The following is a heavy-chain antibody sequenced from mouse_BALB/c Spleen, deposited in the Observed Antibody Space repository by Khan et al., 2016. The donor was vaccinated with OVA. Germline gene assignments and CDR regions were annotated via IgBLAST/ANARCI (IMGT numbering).Heavy chain of an antibody. Sequence: QVQLKQSGPGLVQPSQSLSITCTVSGFSLTNYGVHWVRQSPGKGLEWLGVIWSGGITDYNETFISRLRISKDISKSQVFFKMNSLQANDTAIYYWAKNRNGYFDYWGQGTTLTVSS. V-gene: IGHV2-2*02. CDR2: IWSGGIT. J-gene: IGHJ2*01. CDR3: AKNRNGYFDY. CDR1: GFSLTNYG. D-gene: IGHD1-1*02.